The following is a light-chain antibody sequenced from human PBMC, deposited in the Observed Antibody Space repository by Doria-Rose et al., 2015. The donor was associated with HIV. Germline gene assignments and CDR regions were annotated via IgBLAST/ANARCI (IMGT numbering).Light chain of an antibody. V-gene: IGKV3-20*01. CDR2: DAS. Sequence: EIVMTQSPGTLSLSPGERATLSCRANQRVTSSYLAWYQQQPGQAPRLLIYDASTRATGIPDRFSGSGSGTDFTLTISRLEPEDVAVYYCQQYGTSRGTFGQGTRLEIK. CDR3: QQYGTSRGT. J-gene: IGKJ5*01. CDR1: QRVTSSY.